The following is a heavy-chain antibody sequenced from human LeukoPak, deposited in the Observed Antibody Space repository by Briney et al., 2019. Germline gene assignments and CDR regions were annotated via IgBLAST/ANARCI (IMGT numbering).Heavy chain of an antibody. CDR3: AREVVLHGYMVRGVKSGLDV. J-gene: IGHJ6*02. CDR2: IYHSGST. Sequence: SETLSPTCTVSGGSVSSYYWSWIRQSPGRGLEWIGYIYHSGSTNYNPSLKSRVTMSVDTSKNQFFLKLTSLTAADSALYYCAREVVLHGYMVRGVKSGLDVWGQGTTVTVSS. CDR1: GGSVSSYY. V-gene: IGHV4-59*02. D-gene: IGHD3-10*01.